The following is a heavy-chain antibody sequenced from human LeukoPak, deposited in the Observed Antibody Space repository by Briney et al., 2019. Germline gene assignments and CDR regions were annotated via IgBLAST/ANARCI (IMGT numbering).Heavy chain of an antibody. CDR1: GFTFSSYA. Sequence: GGSLRLSCAASGFTFSSYAMSWVRQAPGKGLEWVSAISGSGGSTYYADSVKGRFTISRDNSNNTLYLQMNSLGADDTAVYYCAKDVFRRFGEMDYWGQGTLVTVSS. CDR3: AKDVFRRFGEMDY. D-gene: IGHD3-10*01. J-gene: IGHJ4*02. CDR2: ISGSGGST. V-gene: IGHV3-23*01.